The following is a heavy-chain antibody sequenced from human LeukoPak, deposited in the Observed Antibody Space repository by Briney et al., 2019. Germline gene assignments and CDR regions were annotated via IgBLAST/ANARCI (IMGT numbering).Heavy chain of an antibody. CDR3: ARDLVTVTKGFDI. V-gene: IGHV4-59*11. J-gene: IGHJ3*02. Sequence: SETLSLTCAVSDDSFSSHYWTWTRQPPGKGLEWIGYISYIGSTNYNPSLKSRVTISIDTSKNQFSLKLSSVTAADTAVYYCARDLVTVTKGFDIWGQGTMVSVSS. CDR2: ISYIGST. D-gene: IGHD4-17*01. CDR1: DDSFSSHY.